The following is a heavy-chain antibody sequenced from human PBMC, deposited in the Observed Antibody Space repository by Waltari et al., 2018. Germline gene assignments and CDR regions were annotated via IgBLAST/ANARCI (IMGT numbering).Heavy chain of an antibody. D-gene: IGHD3-10*01. Sequence: QVQLVESGGGVVQPGGSLRLSCAASEFTFSSYGMHWVPQARGTGLAGVALIRYEGRKKYYADVVKGRFTISRDNYKNTLYLQMNSLRAEDTAVYYCAKEIRRGSVDNFDYWGQGTLVTGSS. J-gene: IGHJ4*02. CDR3: AKEIRRGSVDNFDY. CDR1: EFTFSSYG. CDR2: IRYEGRKK. V-gene: IGHV3-30*02.